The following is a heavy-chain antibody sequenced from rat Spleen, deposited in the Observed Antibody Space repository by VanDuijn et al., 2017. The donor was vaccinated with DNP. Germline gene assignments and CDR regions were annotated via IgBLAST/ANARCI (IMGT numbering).Heavy chain of an antibody. CDR2: INKDSTII. CDR1: GFNFNDYW. J-gene: IGHJ3*01. V-gene: IGHV4-2*01. Sequence: EVKLVESGGGLVQPGRSLKISCAASGFNFNDYWMGWVRQAPGKGLEWIGEINKDSTIINYTPSLKDKISFSRDNAQSILYLQMSDLGSEDTGIYYCVTRGDPYDNWFAYWGRGTLVTVSS. CDR3: VTRGDPYDNWFAY. D-gene: IGHD4-2*01.